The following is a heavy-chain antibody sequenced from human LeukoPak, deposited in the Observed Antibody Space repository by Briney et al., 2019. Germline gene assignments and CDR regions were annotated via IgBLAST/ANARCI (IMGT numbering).Heavy chain of an antibody. CDR1: GFTFSSYA. V-gene: IGHV3-23*01. D-gene: IGHD2-15*01. J-gene: IGHJ3*02. Sequence: GGSLRLSCAASGFTFSSYAMSWVRQAPGKGLEWASAISGSGGSTYYADSVKGRFTISRDNSKNTLYLQMNSLRAEDTAVYYCAKDRGYCSGGSCPDAFDIWGQGTMVTVSS. CDR3: AKDRGYCSGGSCPDAFDI. CDR2: ISGSGGST.